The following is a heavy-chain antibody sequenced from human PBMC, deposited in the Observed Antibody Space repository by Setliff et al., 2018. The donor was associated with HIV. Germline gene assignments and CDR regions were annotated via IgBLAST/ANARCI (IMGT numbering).Heavy chain of an antibody. J-gene: IGHJ4*02. CDR3: ARGDTNVYYYVYPDF. CDR2: ITGSGGST. D-gene: IGHD3-22*01. CDR1: GFSFRSYA. Sequence: GGSLRLSCKASGFSFRSYAMSWVRQAPGKGLEWVSGITGSGGSTYYADSVKGRSTISRDNAKNLVYLQMNSLRADDTAVYYCARGDTNVYYYVYPDFWGQGTPVTVSS. V-gene: IGHV3-23*01.